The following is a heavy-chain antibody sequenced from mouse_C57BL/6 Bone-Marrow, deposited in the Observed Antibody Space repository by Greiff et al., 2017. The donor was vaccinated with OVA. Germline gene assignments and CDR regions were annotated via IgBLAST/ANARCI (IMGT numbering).Heavy chain of an antibody. CDR1: GYSITSGYY. CDR3: AREGYYGTSY. CDR2: ISYDGSN. D-gene: IGHD1-1*01. J-gene: IGHJ4*01. V-gene: IGHV3-6*01. Sequence: EVKLEESGPGLVKPSQSLSLTCSVTGYSITSGYYWNWIRQFPGNKLEWMGYISYDGSNNYNPSLKNRISITRDTSKNQFFLKLNSVTTEDTATYYCAREGYYGTSYWGQGTSVTVSS.